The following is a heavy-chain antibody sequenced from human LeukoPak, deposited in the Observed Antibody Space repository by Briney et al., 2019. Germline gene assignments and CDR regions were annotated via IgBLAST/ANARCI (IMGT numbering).Heavy chain of an antibody. CDR1: GFSISSYC. D-gene: IGHD5-18*01. Sequence: AGSLSLSCAVSGFSISSYCMRWVRQPPGKGLEWVAFISYDGSNKYYADSVKGRFTMSRDNSKNTLYLQMNSLRAEDTAVYYCAIIDGYSYGSSYYDYGMDVWGQGTAVPVSS. V-gene: IGHV3-30*03. CDR2: ISYDGSNK. J-gene: IGHJ6*02. CDR3: AIIDGYSYGSSYYDYGMDV.